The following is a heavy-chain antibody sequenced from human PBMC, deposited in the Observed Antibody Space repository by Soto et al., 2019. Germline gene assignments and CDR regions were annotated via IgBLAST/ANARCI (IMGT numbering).Heavy chain of an antibody. CDR2: ISSSSNHI. CDR3: AKDRGRGSPVSGGMDV. V-gene: IGHV3-21*01. CDR1: GFTLSGYN. D-gene: IGHD3-10*01. J-gene: IGHJ6*02. Sequence: EVQLVESGGGLVKPGGSLRLSCAASGFTLSGYNMNWVRQAPGKGLEWVSSISSSSNHIYYADSVKGRFTISRGNANNSLYLQMNSLRAEDTAVYYCAKDRGRGSPVSGGMDVWGQGTTVTVSS.